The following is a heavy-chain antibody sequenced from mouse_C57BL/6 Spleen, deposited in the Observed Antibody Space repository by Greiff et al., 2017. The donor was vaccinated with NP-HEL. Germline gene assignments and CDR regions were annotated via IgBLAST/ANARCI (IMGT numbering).Heavy chain of an antibody. J-gene: IGHJ1*03. Sequence: VQLQQSGPGLVQPSQSLSITCTVSGFSLTSYGVHWVRQPPGKGLEWLGVIWSGGSTDYNAAFISRLSISKDNSKSQVFFKMNSLQADDTAIYYCAKKGKVYGNYGYFDVWGTGTTVTVCS. V-gene: IGHV2-4*01. CDR3: AKKGKVYGNYGYFDV. CDR1: GFSLTSYG. D-gene: IGHD2-1*01. CDR2: IWSGGST.